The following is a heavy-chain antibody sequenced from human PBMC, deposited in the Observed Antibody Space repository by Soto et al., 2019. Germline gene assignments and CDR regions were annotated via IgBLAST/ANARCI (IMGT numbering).Heavy chain of an antibody. CDR1: GYTFTSYD. CDR2: MNPNSGNT. J-gene: IGHJ6*02. V-gene: IGHV1-8*01. Sequence: QVQLVQSGAEVKKPGASVKVSCKASGYTFTSYDIHWVRQATGQGLEWMGWMNPNSGNTGYAQKFQGRVTMNRNTSISTVYMELISLRSEDTAVYYCARGPKVVGTNPMDVWGQGTTVTVSS. CDR3: ARGPKVVGTNPMDV. D-gene: IGHD1-7*01.